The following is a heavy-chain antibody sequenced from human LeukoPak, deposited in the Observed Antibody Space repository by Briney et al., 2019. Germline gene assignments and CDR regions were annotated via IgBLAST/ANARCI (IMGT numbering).Heavy chain of an antibody. D-gene: IGHD7-27*01. CDR2: INHSGST. V-gene: IGHV4-34*01. CDR1: GLSFSGYY. CDR3: ARQAWGSALGY. J-gene: IGHJ4*02. Sequence: SETLSLTCAGYGLSFSGYYWSWLRQPPGKGLEWIEEINHSGSTNYNPSLKSRVTISVDTSKNQFSLKLSSVTAADTAVYYCARQAWGSALGYWGQGTLVTVSS.